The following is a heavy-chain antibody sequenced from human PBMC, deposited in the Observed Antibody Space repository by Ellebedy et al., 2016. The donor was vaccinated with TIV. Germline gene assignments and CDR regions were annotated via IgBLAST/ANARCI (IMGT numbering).Heavy chain of an antibody. CDR1: GFIFSSYW. CDR2: IKAAGSEK. D-gene: IGHD6-19*01. Sequence: GESLKISCAASGFIFSSYWMTWVRQAPGKGLEWVANIKAAGSEKNYVDAVKGRFTISRDHAKNSVYLQMNRLRAEDTAVYYCARDSSGYSIGWYGDYWGQGTLVTVSS. V-gene: IGHV3-7*03. CDR3: ARDSSGYSIGWYGDY. J-gene: IGHJ4*02.